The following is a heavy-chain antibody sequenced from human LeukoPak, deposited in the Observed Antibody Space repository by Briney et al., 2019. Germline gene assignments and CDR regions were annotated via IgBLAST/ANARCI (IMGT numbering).Heavy chain of an antibody. D-gene: IGHD1-26*01. CDR1: GFTFSSYW. V-gene: IGHV3-74*01. J-gene: IGHJ4*02. CDR2: INTDGTNT. CDR3: ARGYSGAYRVDY. Sequence: GGSLRLSCAASGFTFSSYWMHWVRQVPGKGLVWVSRINTDGTNTTYADSVKGRFTMSRDNAKSRLYLQMNSLRAEDTAVYYCARGYSGAYRVDYWGQGTLVTVSS.